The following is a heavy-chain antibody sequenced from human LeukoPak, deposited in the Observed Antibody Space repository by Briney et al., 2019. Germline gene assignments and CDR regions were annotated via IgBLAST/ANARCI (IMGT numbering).Heavy chain of an antibody. Sequence: GGSLRLSCAASGFTFSTYGMYWVRQAPGKGLEWVSGISVSGESTYYADAVKGRFTISRDDSKNTLYLQMNSLGAADTAVYYCARRGGPAAMFFFGYWGQGTLVTVSS. CDR3: ARRGGPAAMFFFGY. V-gene: IGHV3-23*01. CDR1: GFTFSTYG. D-gene: IGHD2-2*01. J-gene: IGHJ4*02. CDR2: ISVSGEST.